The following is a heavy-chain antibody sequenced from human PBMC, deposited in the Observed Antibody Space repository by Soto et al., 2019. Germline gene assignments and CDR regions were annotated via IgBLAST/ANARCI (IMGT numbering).Heavy chain of an antibody. D-gene: IGHD4-17*01. CDR3: ARDYGGNSGWFDP. J-gene: IGHJ5*02. V-gene: IGHV1-8*01. CDR1: GYTFTSYD. CDR2: MSPNSANT. Sequence: QVQLVQSGAEVKRPGASVKVSCKASGYTFTSYDLNWVRQAPGQGLEWIGWMSPNSANTGYAQKCQGRVTMTRNTAMSTAYMELSRLTSEDTAVDYCARDYGGNSGWFDPWGQGTLVTVSS.